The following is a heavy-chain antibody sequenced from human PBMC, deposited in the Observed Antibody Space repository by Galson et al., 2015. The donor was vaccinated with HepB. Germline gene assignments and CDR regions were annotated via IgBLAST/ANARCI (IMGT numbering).Heavy chain of an antibody. CDR2: INAGNGNT. V-gene: IGHV1-3*01. Sequence: SVKVSCKASGYTFTSYAMHWVRQAPGQRLEWMGWINAGNGNTKYSQKFQGRVTITRDTSASTAYMELSSLRSEDTAVYYCARGRVGGVPAATMNYYYYYYMDVWGTGTTVTVSS. J-gene: IGHJ6*03. CDR1: GYTFTSYA. CDR3: ARGRVGGVPAATMNYYYYYYMDV. D-gene: IGHD2-2*01.